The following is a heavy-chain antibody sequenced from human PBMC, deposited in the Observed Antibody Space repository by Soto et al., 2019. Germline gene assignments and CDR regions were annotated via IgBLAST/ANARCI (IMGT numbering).Heavy chain of an antibody. J-gene: IGHJ1*01. V-gene: IGHV3-74*01. CDR2: ISDDGARI. CDR3: TRGPQPSSPGTGAL. CDR1: GFAFDQYW. D-gene: IGHD2-2*01. Sequence: GGSLRLSCVASGFAFDQYWMHWVRQAAGKGLEWVSRISDDGARIDYADFVKGRFTIARDNAKNTLFLQMRSLRGEDTAVYYCTRGPQPSSPGTGALCGRGALVPVSS.